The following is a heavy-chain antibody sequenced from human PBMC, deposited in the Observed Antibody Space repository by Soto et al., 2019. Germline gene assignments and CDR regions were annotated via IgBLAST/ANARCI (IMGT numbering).Heavy chain of an antibody. CDR1: AYSISIGYY. CDR2: IHPGGST. J-gene: IGHJ4*02. V-gene: IGHV4-38-2*02. D-gene: IGHD7-27*01. CDR3: ARATGDLVYYFDY. Sequence: SETLSFTCSVSAYSISIGYYWGLIRQPPGKGLEWIGSIHPGGSTYYNPSLKSRVAISVDTSKNQFSLKLSSVTAADTAVYYCARATGDLVYYFDYWGQGTLVTVSS.